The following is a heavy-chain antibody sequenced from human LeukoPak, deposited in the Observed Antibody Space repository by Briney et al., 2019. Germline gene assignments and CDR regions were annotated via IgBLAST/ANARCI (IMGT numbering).Heavy chain of an antibody. CDR2: IYYSGST. J-gene: IGHJ5*02. D-gene: IGHD6-13*01. V-gene: IGHV4-61*01. CDR3: ARFPSSRGWFDP. Sequence: SETLSLTCTVSGGSVSSGSYYWSWIRQPPGKGLEWIGYIYYSGSTNYNPSLKSRVTISVDTSKNQFSLKLSSVTAADTAVYYCARFPSSRGWFDPWGQGTLVTVSS. CDR1: GGSVSSGSYY.